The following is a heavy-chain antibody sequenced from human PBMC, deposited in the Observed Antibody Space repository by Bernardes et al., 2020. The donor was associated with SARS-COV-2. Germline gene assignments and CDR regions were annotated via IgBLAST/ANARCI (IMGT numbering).Heavy chain of an antibody. V-gene: IGHV1-24*01. D-gene: IGHD3-3*01. CDR2: YNPADGET. CDR3: AILVRGGAFDA. CDR1: GSTLSFFS. Sequence: ASVKVSCKVSGSTLSFFSIHWVRQTPGKGLEWIGGYNPADGETMFAQNLQGRATMSEDTSTDTAHMELTSLKSEDTATYYCAILVRGGAFDAWGQGTKVTVSS. J-gene: IGHJ3*01.